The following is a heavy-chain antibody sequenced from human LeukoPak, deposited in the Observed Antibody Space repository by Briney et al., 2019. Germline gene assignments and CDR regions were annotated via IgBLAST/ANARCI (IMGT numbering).Heavy chain of an antibody. J-gene: IGHJ4*02. Sequence: SETLSLTCTVSGGSISSSSAYWGWIRQPPGKGLEWIGSIYYSKNTYYNPSLKSRVTISADTSKNQFTLTLGSVSATDTAVYYCVSPRGFSYGYFDYWGQGTLVTVSS. CDR1: GGSISSSSAY. CDR3: VSPRGFSYGYFDY. CDR2: IYYSKNT. D-gene: IGHD5-18*01. V-gene: IGHV4-39*01.